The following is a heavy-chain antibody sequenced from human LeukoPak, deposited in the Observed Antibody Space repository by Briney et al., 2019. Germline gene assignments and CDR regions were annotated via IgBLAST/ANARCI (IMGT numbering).Heavy chain of an antibody. CDR1: GFTFSSYS. V-gene: IGHV3-48*01. CDR2: ISSSSTI. CDR3: ARDIAAAGKEFDY. D-gene: IGHD6-13*01. J-gene: IGHJ4*02. Sequence: GGSLRLSCAASGFTFSSYSMNWVRQAPGKGLEWVSYISSSSTIYYADSVKGRFTISRDNAKNSLYLQMNSLRAEDTAVYYCARDIAAAGKEFDYWAREPWSPSPQ.